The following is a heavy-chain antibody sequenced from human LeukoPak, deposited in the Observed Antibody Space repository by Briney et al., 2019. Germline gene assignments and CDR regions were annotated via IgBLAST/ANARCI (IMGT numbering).Heavy chain of an antibody. CDR2: ISSSSATI. Sequence: GGSLRLSCEGSGFSLSAYNMNWVRQAPGKGLESVSYISSSSATIFYADSVKGRFTISRDNAKNSLYLQMNSLRAEDTAVYYCARGQSYYDFWSGSVYWGQGTLVTVSS. D-gene: IGHD3-3*01. CDR3: ARGQSYYDFWSGSVY. J-gene: IGHJ4*02. CDR1: GFSLSAYN. V-gene: IGHV3-48*04.